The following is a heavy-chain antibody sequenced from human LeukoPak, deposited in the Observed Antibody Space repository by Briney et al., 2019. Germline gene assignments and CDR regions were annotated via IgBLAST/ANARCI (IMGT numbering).Heavy chain of an antibody. V-gene: IGHV4-39*07. J-gene: IGHJ4*02. D-gene: IGHD6-19*01. CDR1: GDSSSNSIYN. Sequence: SETLSLTCTVSGDSSSNSIYNWGWIRQPPGKGLEWIASIDYSGSTYYNPSHKSRATISIDTSKNQISLKLSSVTAADTAVYYCAREYTLYRSGWFLDYWGQGTVVTVSS. CDR3: AREYTLYRSGWFLDY. CDR2: IDYSGST.